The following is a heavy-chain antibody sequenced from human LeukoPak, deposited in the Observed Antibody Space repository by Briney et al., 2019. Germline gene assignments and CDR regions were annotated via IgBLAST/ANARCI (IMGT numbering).Heavy chain of an antibody. D-gene: IGHD2-8*01. V-gene: IGHV3-33*01. CDR2: IWYDGSNK. J-gene: IGHJ4*02. Sequence: GGSLRLSCAASGFTFSSNGMHWVRQAPGKGLEWVAIIWYDGSNKYYADSVKGRFTISRDNSKNTLFLQMNSLRAEDTAVYYCAGGMRHFDYWGQGTLVTVSS. CDR1: GFTFSSNG. CDR3: AGGMRHFDY.